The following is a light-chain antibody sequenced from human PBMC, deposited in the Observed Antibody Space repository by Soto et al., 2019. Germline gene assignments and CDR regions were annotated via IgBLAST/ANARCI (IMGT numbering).Light chain of an antibody. CDR2: DAS. CDR1: QGVSNY. Sequence: EIALTQSPATLSLSPGEGATLSCRASQGVSNYLAWYQQKPGQAPRLLIFDASKRATGIPARFSGSGSGTDFTLTISSLEPEDFAVYYCQQRSNWPLTFGGGTKVDIK. J-gene: IGKJ4*01. V-gene: IGKV3-11*01. CDR3: QQRSNWPLT.